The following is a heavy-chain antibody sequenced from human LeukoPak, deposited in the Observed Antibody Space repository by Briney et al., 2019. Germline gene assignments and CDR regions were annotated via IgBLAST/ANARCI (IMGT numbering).Heavy chain of an antibody. CDR1: GYTFSGSGWY. V-gene: IGHV1-2*02. Sequence: GASVKVSCKASGYTFSGSGWYLYWLRQAPGQGLECLGWIYPNNGATSYAQKFQGRVAMTRDTSVSTAYMELSRLRPDDTAVYFCARDGPAQMVEFDNWGQETLVTVSS. J-gene: IGHJ4*02. CDR2: IYPNNGAT. CDR3: ARDGPAQMVEFDN. D-gene: IGHD3-10*01.